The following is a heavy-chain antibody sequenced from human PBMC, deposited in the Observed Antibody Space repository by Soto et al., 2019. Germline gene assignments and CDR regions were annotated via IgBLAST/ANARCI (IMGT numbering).Heavy chain of an antibody. CDR1: GGSISSSSYY. CDR2: IYYSGST. CDR3: ARRTSPFHYYGSGSWKGYYMDV. Sequence: SETLSLTCTVSGGSISSSSYYWGWIRQPPGKGLEWIGSIYYSGSTYYNPSLKSRVTISVDTSKNQFSLKLSSVTAADTAVYYCARRTSPFHYYGSGSWKGYYMDVWGKGTTVTVSS. V-gene: IGHV4-39*01. D-gene: IGHD3-10*01. J-gene: IGHJ6*03.